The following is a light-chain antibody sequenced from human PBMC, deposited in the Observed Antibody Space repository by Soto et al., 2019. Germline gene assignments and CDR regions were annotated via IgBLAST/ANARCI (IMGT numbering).Light chain of an antibody. V-gene: IGLV2-14*01. CDR1: SSDVGTYNY. J-gene: IGLJ1*01. Sequence: QPLLAQPASVSASPGQSITISCTGTSSDVGTYNYVSWYQLHPGKAPKLMVYEVSNRPSGVSNRFSGSKSGNTASLTISGLQAEDEADYHCSSYTSSSTYVFGTGTKVTVL. CDR3: SSYTSSSTYV. CDR2: EVS.